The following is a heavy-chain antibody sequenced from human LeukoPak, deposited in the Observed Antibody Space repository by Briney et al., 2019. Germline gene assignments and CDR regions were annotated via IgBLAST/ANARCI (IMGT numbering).Heavy chain of an antibody. CDR3: AKDEKDNYSNYVGY. J-gene: IGHJ4*02. CDR1: GFTFSSYG. D-gene: IGHD4-11*01. V-gene: IGHV3-30*02. Sequence: GGSLRLSCAASGFTFSSYGMHWVRQAPGKGLEWVAFIRYDGSNKYYADSVKGRFTISRDNSKNTLYLQMNSLRAEDTAVYYCAKDEKDNYSNYVGYWGQGTLVTVSS. CDR2: IRYDGSNK.